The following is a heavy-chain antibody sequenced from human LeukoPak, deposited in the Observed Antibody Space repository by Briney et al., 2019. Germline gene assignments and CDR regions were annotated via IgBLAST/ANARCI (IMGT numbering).Heavy chain of an antibody. V-gene: IGHV4-39*01. J-gene: IGHJ6*03. CDR1: GGSISSSSYY. CDR2: IYYSGST. Sequence: SETLSLTCTVSGGSISSSSYYWGWIRQPPGKGLEWIGSIYYSGSTYYNPSLKSRVTISVDTSKNQFSLKLSSVTAADTAVYYCARLASYSSSWYYYMDVWGKGTTVTVSS. D-gene: IGHD6-13*01. CDR3: ARLASYSSSWYYYMDV.